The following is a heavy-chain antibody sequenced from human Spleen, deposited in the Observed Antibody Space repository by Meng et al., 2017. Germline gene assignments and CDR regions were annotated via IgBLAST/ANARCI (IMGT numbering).Heavy chain of an antibody. CDR3: AREAGWLHLLDY. J-gene: IGHJ4*02. CDR2: IKQDGSEK. Sequence: GGSLRLSCAASGFTFSNNWMSWVRQAPGKGLEWVANIKQDGSEKHYVDSVKGRFTISRDNAKNSLYLQVNSLRAEDTAVYYCAREAGWLHLLDYWGQGALVTVSS. V-gene: IGHV3-7*01. D-gene: IGHD5-24*01. CDR1: GFTFSNNW.